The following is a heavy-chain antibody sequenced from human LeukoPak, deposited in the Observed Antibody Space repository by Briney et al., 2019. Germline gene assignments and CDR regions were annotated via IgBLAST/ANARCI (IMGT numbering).Heavy chain of an antibody. J-gene: IGHJ5*02. V-gene: IGHV4-4*07. CDR1: GGSISSYY. D-gene: IGHD3-22*01. CDR2: IYTSGST. Sequence: SETLSLTCTVSGGSISSYYWSWIRQPAGKGLERIGRIYTSGSTNYNPSLKSRVTMSVDTSKNQFSLKLSSVTAADTAVYYCARVLVYDSSGYYYPAVGFDPWGQGTLVTVSS. CDR3: ARVLVYDSSGYYYPAVGFDP.